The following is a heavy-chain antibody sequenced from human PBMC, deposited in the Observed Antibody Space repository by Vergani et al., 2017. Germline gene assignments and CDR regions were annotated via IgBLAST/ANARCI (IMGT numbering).Heavy chain of an antibody. CDR2: ISGSGGST. Sequence: ELQLVESGGGLVQPGGSLRLSCAASGSTVSGNYMTWVRQAPGKGLEWVSAISGSGGSTYYADSVRGRFTISRDNSKNTLYLQMNSLRAEDTAVYYCAKSSGSYYPVRNWGQGTLVTVSS. D-gene: IGHD1-26*01. CDR1: GSTVSGNY. V-gene: IGHV3-23*04. J-gene: IGHJ4*02. CDR3: AKSSGSYYPVRN.